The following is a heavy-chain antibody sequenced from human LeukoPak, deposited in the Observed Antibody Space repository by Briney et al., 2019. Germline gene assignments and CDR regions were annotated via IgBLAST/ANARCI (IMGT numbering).Heavy chain of an antibody. J-gene: IGHJ4*02. V-gene: IGHV1-46*01. CDR3: ARAGLGSSSGWRYYFDY. Sequence: ASVKVSCKASGYTFTSYYMHWVRQAPGQGLEWMGIINPSGGSTTYAQKFQGRVTMARDTSTSTVYMELSSLRSEDTAVYYCARAGLGSSSGWRYYFDYWGQGTLVTVSS. D-gene: IGHD6-25*01. CDR2: INPSGGST. CDR1: GYTFTSYY.